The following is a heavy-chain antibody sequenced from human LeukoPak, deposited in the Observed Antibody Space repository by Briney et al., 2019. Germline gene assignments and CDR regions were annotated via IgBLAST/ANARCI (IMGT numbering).Heavy chain of an antibody. CDR3: ARHEAATKIFDY. Sequence: SETLSLTCTVSGGSISGYYWSGIRQPPGKGLEWIGEIYSSGSTKDNPSLKSRLTIPVDTSKNQFSLRLTSVTAADTAVYYCARHEAATKIFDYWGQGTLVTVSS. V-gene: IGHV4-59*08. CDR2: IYSSGST. D-gene: IGHD2-15*01. J-gene: IGHJ4*02. CDR1: GGSISGYY.